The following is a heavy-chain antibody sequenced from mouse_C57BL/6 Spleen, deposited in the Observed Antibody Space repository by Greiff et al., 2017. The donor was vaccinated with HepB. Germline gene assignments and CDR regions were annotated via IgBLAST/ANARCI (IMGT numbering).Heavy chain of an antibody. CDR3: ARDAGYNYFDY. Sequence: EVNLVESGGGLVQSGRSLRLSCATSGFTFSDFYMEWVRQAPGKGLEWIAASRNKAIDYTTEYSASVKGRFIVSRDTSQSILYLQMNALRAEDTAIYYCARDAGYNYFDYWGQGTTLTVSS. V-gene: IGHV7-1*01. J-gene: IGHJ2*01. CDR1: GFTFSDFY. CDR2: SRNKAIDYTT.